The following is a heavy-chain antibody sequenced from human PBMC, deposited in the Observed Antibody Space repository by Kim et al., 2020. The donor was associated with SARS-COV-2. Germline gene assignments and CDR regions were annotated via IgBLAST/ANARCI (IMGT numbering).Heavy chain of an antibody. Sequence: SETLSLTCAVYGGSFSGYYWSWIRQPPGKGLEWIGEINHSGSTNYNPSLKSRVTISVDTSKNQFSLKLSSVTAADTAVYYCARSLQDIVVVPAAPWAFDIWGQGTMVTVSS. J-gene: IGHJ3*02. V-gene: IGHV4-34*01. D-gene: IGHD2-2*01. CDR2: INHSGST. CDR3: ARSLQDIVVVPAAPWAFDI. CDR1: GGSFSGYY.